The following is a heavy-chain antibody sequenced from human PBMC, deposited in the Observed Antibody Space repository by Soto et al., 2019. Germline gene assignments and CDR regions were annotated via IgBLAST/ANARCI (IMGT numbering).Heavy chain of an antibody. V-gene: IGHV3-23*01. D-gene: IGHD1-26*01. Sequence: EVQLLESGGGLVQPGGSLRLSCAASGFTFNSYAMSWVRQAPGKGLEWVSAISGGGGSTYYADSVRGRFTISRDNSKNTLYLQMNSLRAEDTALYYCAKSESGNYYWYFDYWGQGTLVTVSS. J-gene: IGHJ4*02. CDR3: AKSESGNYYWYFDY. CDR1: GFTFNSYA. CDR2: ISGGGGST.